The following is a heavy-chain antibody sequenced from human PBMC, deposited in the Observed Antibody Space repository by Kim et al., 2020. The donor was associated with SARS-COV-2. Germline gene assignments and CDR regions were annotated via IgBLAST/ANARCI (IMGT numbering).Heavy chain of an antibody. Sequence: SVKVSCKASGGTFSSYAISWVRQAPGQGLEWMGGIIPIFGTANYAQKFQGRVTITADESTSTAYMELSSLRSEDTAVYYCARRVLQLVYNWFDPWGQGTLVTVSS. CDR2: IIPIFGTA. D-gene: IGHD6-13*01. CDR3: ARRVLQLVYNWFDP. V-gene: IGHV1-69*13. J-gene: IGHJ5*02. CDR1: GGTFSSYA.